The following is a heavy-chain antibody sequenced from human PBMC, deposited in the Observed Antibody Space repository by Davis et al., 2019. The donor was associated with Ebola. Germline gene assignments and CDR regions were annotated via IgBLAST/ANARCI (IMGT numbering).Heavy chain of an antibody. D-gene: IGHD5-12*01. J-gene: IGHJ4*02. CDR2: IYYSGFT. Sequence: SETLSLTCTVSGGSIRSYYWSWSRQPPGKGLEWIGYIYYSGFTNYNPSLKSRATISVDTSKNQFSLKLSSVTAADTAVYYCARHHGGNSGYDLDYWGQGTLVTVSS. V-gene: IGHV4-59*08. CDR1: GGSIRSYY. CDR3: ARHHGGNSGYDLDY.